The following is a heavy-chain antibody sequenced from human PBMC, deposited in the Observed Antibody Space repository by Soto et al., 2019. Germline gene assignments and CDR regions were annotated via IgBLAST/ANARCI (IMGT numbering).Heavy chain of an antibody. CDR3: AAVTAAAYLAAFDI. V-gene: IGHV1-58*02. J-gene: IGHJ3*02. CDR1: GFTFTSSA. CDR2: IVVGSGNT. Sequence: SVEVSCKASGFTFTSSAMRWVRQAHGQRLEWIGWIVVGSGNTNYAQKFQERVTITRDMSTSTAYMELSSLRSEDTAVYYCAAVTAAAYLAAFDIWGQGTMVTVS. D-gene: IGHD6-13*01.